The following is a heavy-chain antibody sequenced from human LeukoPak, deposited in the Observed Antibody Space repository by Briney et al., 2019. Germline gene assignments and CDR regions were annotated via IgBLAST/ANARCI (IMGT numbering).Heavy chain of an antibody. J-gene: IGHJ4*02. D-gene: IGHD3-22*01. CDR3: AREHDSSGGIMGY. Sequence: GGSLRLSCAASGFTFSSYWMNWVRQAPGKGLEWVSVIYSGGSTYYADSVKGRFTISRDDSKNTLYLQMNSLRAEDTAVYYCAREHDSSGGIMGYWGQGTLVTVSS. V-gene: IGHV3-53*01. CDR1: GFTFSSYW. CDR2: IYSGGST.